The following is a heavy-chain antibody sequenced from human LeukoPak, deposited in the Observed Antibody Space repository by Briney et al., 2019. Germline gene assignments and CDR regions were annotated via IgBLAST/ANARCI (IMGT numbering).Heavy chain of an antibody. J-gene: IGHJ4*02. V-gene: IGHV3-30*03. D-gene: IGHD6-13*01. CDR3: ARAQLAAAGTGGFDY. CDR1: GFTFSSHG. Sequence: PGGSLRLSCAASGFTFSSHGMHWVRQAPDKGLEWVAVISYDGSHTYYADSVKGRFTISRDNSKNTLFLQMNSLRGEDTAIYYCARAQLAAAGTGGFDYWGQGTLVTVSS. CDR2: ISYDGSHT.